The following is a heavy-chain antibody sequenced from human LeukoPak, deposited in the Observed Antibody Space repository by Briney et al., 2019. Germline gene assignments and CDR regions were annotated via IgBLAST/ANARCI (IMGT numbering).Heavy chain of an antibody. CDR1: GYTFNRHG. V-gene: IGHV1-18*01. CDR2: ISAYNGDT. J-gene: IGHJ4*02. CDR3: ARDPSNTSGWYIYFDY. Sequence: ASVEVSCKASGYTFNRHGIAWVRQAPGQGLEWMGWISAYNGDTKYAQKFQGRVTMTTDTSTSTAYMELRSLRSDDTAVYYCARDPSNTSGWYIYFDYWGQGTLVTVSS. D-gene: IGHD6-19*01.